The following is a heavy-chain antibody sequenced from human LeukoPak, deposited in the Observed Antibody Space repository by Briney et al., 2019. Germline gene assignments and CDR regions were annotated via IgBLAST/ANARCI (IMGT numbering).Heavy chain of an antibody. Sequence: GGSLRLSCAASGFTFSRYWIHWVRQAPGKGPVWVSVISTDGSSTRYADSVKGRFTISRDNSKNTLYLQMNSLRGEDTALYYCARASGPFDYWGQGTLVTVSS. V-gene: IGHV3-74*01. D-gene: IGHD3-10*01. CDR2: ISTDGSST. CDR3: ARASGPFDY. CDR1: GFTFSRYW. J-gene: IGHJ4*02.